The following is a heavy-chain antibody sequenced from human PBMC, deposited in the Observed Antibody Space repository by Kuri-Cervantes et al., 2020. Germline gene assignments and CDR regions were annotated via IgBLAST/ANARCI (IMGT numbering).Heavy chain of an antibody. J-gene: IGHJ2*01. CDR2: ISCDGSNK. CDR3: ARDGYYDYIWGSYRYFNYWYFDL. Sequence: GESLKISCAASGFTFSSYAMHWVRQAPGKGLEWVAVISCDGSNKYYADSVKGRFTISRDNSKNTLYLQMNSLRAEDTAVYYCARDGYYDYIWGSYRYFNYWYFDLWGRGTLVPSPQ. D-gene: IGHD3-16*02. V-gene: IGHV3-30*01. CDR1: GFTFSSYA.